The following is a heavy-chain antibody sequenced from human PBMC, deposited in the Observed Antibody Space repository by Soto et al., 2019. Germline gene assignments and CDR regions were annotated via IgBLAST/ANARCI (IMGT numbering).Heavy chain of an antibody. J-gene: IGHJ4*02. Sequence: QVHLVQSGDEVKRPGASVKVSCKTSGYSFTSYGISWVRQAPGRGLEWMGWITGYTGGTAFRRNRHYASRFQSRVTLTTDISTSTAYMELGNLRSDDTAVYYCARDFLGIASAGTDMSLDHWGQGSLVIVSS. V-gene: IGHV1-18*01. CDR2: ITGYTGGTAFRRNR. CDR3: ARDFLGIASAGTDMSLDH. CDR1: GYSFTSYG. D-gene: IGHD2-21*01.